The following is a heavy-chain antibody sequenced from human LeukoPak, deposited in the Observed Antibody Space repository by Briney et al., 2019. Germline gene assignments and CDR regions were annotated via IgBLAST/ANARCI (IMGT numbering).Heavy chain of an antibody. J-gene: IGHJ5*02. Sequence: ASVKISCKAYGYRFRDHYIHWVRQAPGQGLEYLGWINPNSGGTNYAQKFQGRVTLTRDTSIDTAYIHLDSLTSDDTAVYFCARGYFGGYVLDTWGQGTLVTVSS. CDR1: GYRFRDHY. D-gene: IGHD5-12*01. CDR3: ARGYFGGYVLDT. V-gene: IGHV1-2*02. CDR2: INPNSGGT.